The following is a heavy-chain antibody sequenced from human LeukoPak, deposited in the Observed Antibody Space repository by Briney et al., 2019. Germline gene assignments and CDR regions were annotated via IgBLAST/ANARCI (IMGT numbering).Heavy chain of an antibody. D-gene: IGHD2-21*02. V-gene: IGHV5-51*01. CDR1: GYSFTTYW. Sequence: GESLKISCKGSGYSFTTYWIGWVRQMPGKRLEWMGIIYPGDSDTRYSPSFQGQVTISADTSISTAYLPWSSLKASDTATYYCARTYCGGDCYYSYFDYWGQGTLVTVSS. J-gene: IGHJ4*02. CDR2: IYPGDSDT. CDR3: ARTYCGGDCYYSYFDY.